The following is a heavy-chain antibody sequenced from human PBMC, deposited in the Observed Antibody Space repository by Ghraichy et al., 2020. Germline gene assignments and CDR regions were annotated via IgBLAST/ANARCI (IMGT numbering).Heavy chain of an antibody. J-gene: IGHJ3*02. CDR1: GFSFSNYG. CDR2: ISDAGYNI. CDR3: AKVFGGDVYGYKLERAFEM. V-gene: IGHV3-30*18. D-gene: IGHD3-16*01. Sequence: GGSLRLSCVASGFSFSNYGMHWVRQAPGKGLEWVAVISDAGYNIYYSDSVKGRFTISRDNSENTLYLQMNSLRPDDTAVYYCAKVFGGDVYGYKLERAFEMWGQGTVVTVSS.